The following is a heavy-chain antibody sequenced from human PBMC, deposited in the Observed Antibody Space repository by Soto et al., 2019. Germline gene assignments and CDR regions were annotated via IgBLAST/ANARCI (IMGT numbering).Heavy chain of an antibody. Sequence: ASVKVSCKASGYTFTSYDINWVRQATGQGLEWMGWMNPSSGNTGYAQKFQGRVTMTRSTSISTAYMKLSSLRSEDTAVYYWAGGRGGGQDYYYMDVWGKGTTVTVSS. CDR3: AGGRGGGQDYYYMDV. CDR2: MNPSSGNT. J-gene: IGHJ6*03. V-gene: IGHV1-8*01. CDR1: GYTFTSYD. D-gene: IGHD3-10*01.